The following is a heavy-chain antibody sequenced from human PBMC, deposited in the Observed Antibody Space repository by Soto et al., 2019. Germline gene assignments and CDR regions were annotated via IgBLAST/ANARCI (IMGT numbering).Heavy chain of an antibody. CDR3: ARHHGPTTSENWFDP. CDR2: ISTYSGDT. Sequence: VHLVQSGVEVKTPGASVKVSCQDSGYTFFTYDISWVRQAPGQGLEWMGWISTYSGDTKYAQKFQGRVTMPPDTSTTTAYLELRSLRSDDTAVYYCARHHGPTTSENWFDPWGQGTRVTVSS. D-gene: IGHD5-12*01. J-gene: IGHJ5*02. CDR1: GYTFFTYD. V-gene: IGHV1-18*01.